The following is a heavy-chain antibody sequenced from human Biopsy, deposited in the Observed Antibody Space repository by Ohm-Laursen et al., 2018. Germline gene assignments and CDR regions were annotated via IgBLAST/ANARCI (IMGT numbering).Heavy chain of an antibody. D-gene: IGHD1-1*01. V-gene: IGHV2-70*04. Sequence: TQTLTLTCCFSGLSLSSTGTPPPWARQPPGTALECLGRIDWDDDKFYSPSLETRLSLSKDTTTNQVVLTLTDVDPEDTATYYCARTRAHNFGALEFWGQGILVTVSS. CDR3: ARTRAHNFGALEF. CDR1: GLSLSSTGTP. CDR2: IDWDDDK. J-gene: IGHJ4*01.